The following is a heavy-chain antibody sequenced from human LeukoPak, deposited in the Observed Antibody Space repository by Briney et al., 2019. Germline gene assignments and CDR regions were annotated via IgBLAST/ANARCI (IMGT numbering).Heavy chain of an antibody. J-gene: IGHJ4*02. Sequence: GGSLRLSCAASGFTFSSYTINWVRQAPRKGLEWVSSISGSSRHKYYADSVKGRFTISRDNAKNSLYLQMNSLRAEDTAVYYCARTANFAAGYYIDYWGQGTLVTVSS. CDR3: ARTANFAAGYYIDY. CDR1: GFTFSSYT. V-gene: IGHV3-21*01. CDR2: ISGSSRHK. D-gene: IGHD6-13*01.